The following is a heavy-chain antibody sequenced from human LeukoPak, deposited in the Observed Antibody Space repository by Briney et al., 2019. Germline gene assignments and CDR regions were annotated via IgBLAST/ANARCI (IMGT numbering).Heavy chain of an antibody. CDR1: GGSINSSSYY. CDR2: MYYRGST. D-gene: IGHD5-18*01. V-gene: IGHV4-39*07. J-gene: IGHJ4*02. CDR3: ARDSGYSYGKDPFDY. Sequence: SETLSLTCTVSGGSINSSSYYWGWVRQPPGKGLEWIGSMYYRGSTYYNPSLKSRVTISVDTSKNQFSLKLSSVTAADTAVYYCARDSGYSYGKDPFDYWGQGTLVTVSS.